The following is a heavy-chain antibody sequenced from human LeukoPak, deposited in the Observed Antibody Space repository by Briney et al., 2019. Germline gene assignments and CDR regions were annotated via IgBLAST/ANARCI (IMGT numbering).Heavy chain of an antibody. CDR3: ARVTWYFDL. V-gene: IGHV6-1*01. CDR2: TYYRSKWYN. CDR1: GDSVSSNSAA. Sequence: SQTLSLTCAISGDSVSSNSAAWNWIRLSPSRGLEWLGRTYYRSKWYNDYAVSVRSRVTINPDTSQNQFSLQLASVTPEDTAVYFCARVTWYFDLWGRGTLVTVSS. J-gene: IGHJ2*01.